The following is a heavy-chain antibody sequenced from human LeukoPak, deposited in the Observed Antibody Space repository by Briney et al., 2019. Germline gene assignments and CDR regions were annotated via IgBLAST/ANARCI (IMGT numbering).Heavy chain of an antibody. CDR3: ARDYTGGWNDF. CDR1: GFTSRKHW. V-gene: IGHV3-7*01. J-gene: IGHJ4*02. CDR2: IKEDGSEK. Sequence: GGSLRLSCAASGFTSRKHWMSWVRQAIGKGLECVAKIKEDGSEKHYVDSVRGRFTISRDNARNSLYLQMNNLRADDTAVYYCARDYTGGWNDFWGQGTLVTVSS. D-gene: IGHD7-27*01.